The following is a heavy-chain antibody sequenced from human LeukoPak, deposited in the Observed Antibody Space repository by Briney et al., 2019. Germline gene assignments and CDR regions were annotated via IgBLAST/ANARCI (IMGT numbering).Heavy chain of an antibody. D-gene: IGHD3-16*02. J-gene: IGHJ4*02. Sequence: GGSLRLSCAASGFTFSSYAMSWVRQAPGKGLEWVSAISGGGGSTYYADSVKGRFTISRDNSKNTLYLQMNSLRAEDTAVYYCAKDRSDYDYVWGSYRYTIFDYWGQGTLVTVSS. V-gene: IGHV3-23*01. CDR2: ISGGGGST. CDR3: AKDRSDYDYVWGSYRYTIFDY. CDR1: GFTFSSYA.